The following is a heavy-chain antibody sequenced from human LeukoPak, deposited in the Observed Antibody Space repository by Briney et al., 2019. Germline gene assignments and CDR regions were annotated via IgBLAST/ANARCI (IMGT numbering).Heavy chain of an antibody. CDR2: IYHSGST. J-gene: IGHJ4*02. D-gene: IGHD5-24*01. V-gene: IGHV4-4*02. CDR1: GGSISSANW. Sequence: SETLSLTCAVSGGSISSANWWTWVRQPPGKGLEWIGEIYHSGSTIYNLSLKSRVTISLDKSRNQFSLNLRSVTAADTAVYYCATQGWLQSEYYFDHWGQGTLVTVSS. CDR3: ATQGWLQSEYYFDH.